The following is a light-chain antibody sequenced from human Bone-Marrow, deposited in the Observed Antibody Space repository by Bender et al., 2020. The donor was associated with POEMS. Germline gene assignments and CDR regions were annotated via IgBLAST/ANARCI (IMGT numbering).Light chain of an antibody. CDR1: SSDVGAYNY. J-gene: IGLJ1*01. CDR3: CSFARGNIYV. V-gene: IGLV2-14*01. CDR2: DVS. Sequence: QSALTQPASVSGSPGQSITISCTGTSSDVGAYNYVSWYQQHPGKAPRLMIYDVSNRPSGVSDRFSGSKSGNTASLTISGLQTEDEADYYCCSFARGNIYVFGTGTTVTVL.